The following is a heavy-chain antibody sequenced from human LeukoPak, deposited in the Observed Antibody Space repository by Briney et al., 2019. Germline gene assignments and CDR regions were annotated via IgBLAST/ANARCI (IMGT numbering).Heavy chain of an antibody. Sequence: SETLSLTCAVYGGSFSGYYWSWVRQPPGKGLEWIGEINHSGSTNYNPSLKSRVTISVDTSKNQFSLKLSSVTAADTAVYYCARGRGAPNGNPYYFDYWGQGTLGTVSS. D-gene: IGHD4-23*01. J-gene: IGHJ4*02. CDR2: INHSGST. CDR1: GGSFSGYY. CDR3: ARGRGAPNGNPYYFDY. V-gene: IGHV4-34*01.